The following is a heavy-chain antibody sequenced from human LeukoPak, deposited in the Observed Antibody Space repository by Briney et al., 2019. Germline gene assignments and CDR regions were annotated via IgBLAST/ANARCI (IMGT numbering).Heavy chain of an antibody. J-gene: IGHJ5*02. CDR2: INPNSGGT. V-gene: IGHV1-2*04. Sequence: VASVKVSCKASGYTFTGYYMHWVRQAPGQGLEWMGWINPNSGGTNYAQKFQGWVTMTRDTSISTAYMELSRLRSDDTAVYYCAREYYYGSGSYLVRNTENWFDPWGQGTLVTVSS. D-gene: IGHD3-10*01. CDR3: AREYYYGSGSYLVRNTENWFDP. CDR1: GYTFTGYY.